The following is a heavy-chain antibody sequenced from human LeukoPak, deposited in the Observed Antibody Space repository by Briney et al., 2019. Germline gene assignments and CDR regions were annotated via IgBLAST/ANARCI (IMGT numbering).Heavy chain of an antibody. D-gene: IGHD2-21*01. CDR1: GDSVSSNSAA. V-gene: IGHV6-1*01. CDR2: TYYRAKWYN. CDR3: AGRSPYCGGDCYAY. J-gene: IGHJ4*02. Sequence: SQTLSLTCALSGDSVSSNSAAWNWIRQSPSRGLEWLARTYYRAKWYNDYAVSVKSRITINPDTSKNQFSLQLNSVTPEDTAVYYCAGRSPYCGGDCYAYWGQGTLVTVSS.